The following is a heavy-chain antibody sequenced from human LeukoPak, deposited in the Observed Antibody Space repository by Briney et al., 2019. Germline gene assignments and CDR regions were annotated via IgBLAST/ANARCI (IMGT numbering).Heavy chain of an antibody. J-gene: IGHJ4*02. CDR3: ARGKFLNLYSSSWYIDY. CDR1: GGSISSYY. V-gene: IGHV4-4*07. Sequence: LETLSLTCTVSGGSISSYYWSWIRQPAGKGLEWIGRIYTSGSTNYNPSLKSRVTMSVDTSKNQFSLKLSSVTAADTAVYYCARGKFLNLYSSSWYIDYWGQGTLVTVSS. CDR2: IYTSGST. D-gene: IGHD6-13*01.